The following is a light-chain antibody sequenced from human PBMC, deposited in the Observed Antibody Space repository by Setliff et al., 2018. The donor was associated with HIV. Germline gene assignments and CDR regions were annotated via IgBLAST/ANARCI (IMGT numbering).Light chain of an antibody. CDR3: SSYTRSATYV. V-gene: IGLV2-14*01. J-gene: IGLJ1*01. CDR2: EVN. CDR1: SSDVGGYNY. Sequence: QSALTQPASVSGSPGRSITISCTGTSSDVGGYNYFSWYQQHPGKAPKLMIYEVNSRPSGVSDRSSGSKSGNTASLTVSGLQAEDEADYYCSSYTRSATYVFGTGTKVTVL.